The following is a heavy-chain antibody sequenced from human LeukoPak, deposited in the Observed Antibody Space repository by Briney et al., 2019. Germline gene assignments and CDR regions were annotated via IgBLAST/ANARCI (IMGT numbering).Heavy chain of an antibody. CDR1: GYTFTSYG. J-gene: IGHJ5*02. CDR3: ARDSFEQQLVIPYNWFDP. CDR2: TSAYNGNT. Sequence: ASVKVSCKASGYTFTSYGISWVRQAPGQGLEWMGWTSAYNGNTNYAQKLQGRVTMTTDTSTSTAYMELRSLRSDDTAVYYCARDSFEQQLVIPYNWFDPWGQGTLATVSS. V-gene: IGHV1-18*01. D-gene: IGHD6-13*01.